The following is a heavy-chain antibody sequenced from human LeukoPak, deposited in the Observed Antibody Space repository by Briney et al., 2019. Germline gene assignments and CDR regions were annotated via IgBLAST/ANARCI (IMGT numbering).Heavy chain of an antibody. CDR3: ARNDYGSGIYY. D-gene: IGHD3-10*01. J-gene: IGHJ4*02. V-gene: IGHV1-2*06. Sequence: ASVKVSCKASGYTFTGYYMHWVRRAPGQGLEWMGRINPNSGGTNYAQKFQGRVTMTRDTSISTAYMELSRLRSDDTAVYYCARNDYGSGIYYWGQGTLVTVSS. CDR1: GYTFTGYY. CDR2: INPNSGGT.